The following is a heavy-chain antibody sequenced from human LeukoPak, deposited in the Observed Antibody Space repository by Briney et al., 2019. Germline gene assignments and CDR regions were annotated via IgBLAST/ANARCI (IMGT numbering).Heavy chain of an antibody. V-gene: IGHV1-18*01. CDR2: ISTYDGNT. CDR3: ARGTYYDILTGHLGGYFQH. J-gene: IGHJ1*01. D-gene: IGHD3-9*01. CDR1: GYTFTTYG. Sequence: ASVKVSCKASGYTFTTYGFNWVRQAPGQGLEWMGWISTYDGNTNYAEKLQGRVTMTTDTSTSTAYMELRSLRSEDTAVYYCARGTYYDILTGHLGGYFQHWGQGTLVTVSS.